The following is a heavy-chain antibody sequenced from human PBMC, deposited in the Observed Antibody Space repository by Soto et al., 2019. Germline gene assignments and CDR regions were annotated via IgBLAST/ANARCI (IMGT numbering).Heavy chain of an antibody. V-gene: IGHV3-23*01. Sequence: GRSLRLSCAASGFNFSSYTMNWLRQAPGKGLEWVSFITGSGDYTPYADSVKGRFTVSRDNSRNTLYLQMNSLRAEDTAVYYCAKPLGYTYRYFDSWGQGTLVTVSS. J-gene: IGHJ4*02. CDR1: GFNFSSYT. D-gene: IGHD5-18*01. CDR2: ITGSGDYT. CDR3: AKPLGYTYRYFDS.